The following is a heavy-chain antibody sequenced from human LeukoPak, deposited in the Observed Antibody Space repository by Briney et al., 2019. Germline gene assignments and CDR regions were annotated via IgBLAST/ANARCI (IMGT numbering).Heavy chain of an antibody. CDR3: ANRPRYYYGSGSYSSVDY. D-gene: IGHD3-10*01. Sequence: PGGSLRLSCAASGFTFSSHNMNWVRQAPGKGLERVSAISGSGGSTYYADSVKGRFTISRDNSKNTVYLQMNSLRAEDTAVYYCANRPRYYYGSGSYSSVDYWGQGTLVTVSS. CDR1: GFTFSSHN. J-gene: IGHJ4*02. V-gene: IGHV3-23*01. CDR2: ISGSGGST.